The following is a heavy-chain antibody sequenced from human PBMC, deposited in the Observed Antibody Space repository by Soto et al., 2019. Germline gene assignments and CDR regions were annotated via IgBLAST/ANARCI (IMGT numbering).Heavy chain of an antibody. J-gene: IGHJ4*02. CDR3: ARGATSPSY. CDR2: ISSSGGSA. V-gene: IGHV3-23*01. CDR1: GFTFSSNG. Sequence: EVQLLESGGSLVQPGGSLRLSCAASGFTFSSNGMSWVRQAPGKGLEWVSAISSSGGSAYYADSVKGRFTISRDNSKNTLYLQMNSLRAEDTAVYYSARGATSPSYWGQGTLVTVSS.